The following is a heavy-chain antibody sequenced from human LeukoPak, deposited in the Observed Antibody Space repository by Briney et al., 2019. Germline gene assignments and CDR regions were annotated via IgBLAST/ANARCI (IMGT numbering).Heavy chain of an antibody. D-gene: IGHD1-7*01. CDR3: ASHPLTRYNWNYEGGWFDP. CDR2: ISSSSSYI. CDR1: GFTFSSYS. V-gene: IGHV3-21*01. J-gene: IGHJ5*02. Sequence: PGRSLRLSCAASGFTFSSYSMNWVRQAPGKGLEWVSSISSSSSYIYYADSVKGRFTISRDNAKNSLYLQMNSLRAEDTAVYYCASHPLTRYNWNYEGGWFDPWGQGTLVTVSS.